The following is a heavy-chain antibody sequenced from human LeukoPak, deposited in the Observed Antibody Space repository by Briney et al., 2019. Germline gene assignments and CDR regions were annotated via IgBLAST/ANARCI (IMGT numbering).Heavy chain of an antibody. CDR2: ISAYNGNT. D-gene: IGHD2-2*01. Sequence: GASVKVSCKASGYIFTSYGISWVRQAPGQGLEWLGWISAYNGNTNYAQKLQGRVTMTTDTSTSTVYMELRSLRSDDTAVYYCARDYAPYCSSTSCPPDYWGQGTLVTVSS. J-gene: IGHJ4*02. CDR3: ARDYAPYCSSTSCPPDY. V-gene: IGHV1-18*01. CDR1: GYIFTSYG.